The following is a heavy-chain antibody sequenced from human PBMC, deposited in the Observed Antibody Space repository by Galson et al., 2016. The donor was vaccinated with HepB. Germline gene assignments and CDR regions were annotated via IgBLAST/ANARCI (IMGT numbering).Heavy chain of an antibody. D-gene: IGHD3-22*01. V-gene: IGHV3-74*01. J-gene: IGHJ4*02. CDR1: GFTFSSYW. Sequence: SLRLSCAASGFTFSSYWMHWVRQAPGKGLVWVSRIDNDGSSTTYADSVKGRFTISRDNAKNTLYLQMNSLRAEDRAVYYCARESKAAVVIEYWGQGTPVTVSS. CDR2: IDNDGSST. CDR3: ARESKAAVVIEY.